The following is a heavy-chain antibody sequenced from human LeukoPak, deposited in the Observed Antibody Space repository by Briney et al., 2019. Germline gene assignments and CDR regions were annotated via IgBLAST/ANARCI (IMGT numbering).Heavy chain of an antibody. CDR3: ARDIDYYDSSGYYAAFDI. CDR1: GGSISSGSYY. J-gene: IGHJ3*02. V-gene: IGHV4-61*02. Sequence: SQTLSLTCTVSGGSISSGSYYWSWFRQPAGKGLEWIGRIYTSGSTNYNPSLKRRVTISVDTSKNQFSLKLSSVTAADTAVYYCARDIDYYDSSGYYAAFDIWGQGTMVTVSS. D-gene: IGHD3-22*01. CDR2: IYTSGST.